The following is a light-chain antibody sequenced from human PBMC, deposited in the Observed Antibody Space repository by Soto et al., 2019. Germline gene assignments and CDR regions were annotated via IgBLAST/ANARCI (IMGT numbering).Light chain of an antibody. CDR1: SSDVGAYNY. J-gene: IGLJ1*01. CDR3: SSYAGSDVFV. V-gene: IGLV2-8*01. Sequence: QSALTQPPSASGSPGQSVTISCTGTSSDVGAYNYVAWYQQRPGKAPKLMIYEVNKRPSGVPDRFSGSRSGNTASLTVSGLQTEDEADYYCSSYAGSDVFVFGTGTKLTV. CDR2: EVN.